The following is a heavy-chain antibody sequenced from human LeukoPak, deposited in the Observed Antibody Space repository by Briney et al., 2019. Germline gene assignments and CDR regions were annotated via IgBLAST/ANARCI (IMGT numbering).Heavy chain of an antibody. CDR2: IYYSGNT. Sequence: PSETLSLTCTVSGGSISSSNYYWGWIRQPPGKGLECIGSIYYSGNTYYNPSLKSRVTTSVDTSKKRFSLKLRSVTAADTAVYYCARLYQQSKWKYYYYYMDVWGKGTAVTVSS. V-gene: IGHV4-39*07. J-gene: IGHJ6*03. D-gene: IGHD1-1*01. CDR3: ARLYQQSKWKYYYYYMDV. CDR1: GGSISSSNYY.